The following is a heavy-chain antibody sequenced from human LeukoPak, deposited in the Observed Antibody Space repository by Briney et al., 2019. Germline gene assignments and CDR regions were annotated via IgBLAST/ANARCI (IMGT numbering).Heavy chain of an antibody. D-gene: IGHD3-22*01. V-gene: IGHV4-34*01. CDR1: GGSFSGYY. Sequence: SETLSLTCAVYGGSFSGYYWSGIRQPPGKGLEWIGEINHSGSTNYNPSLKSRVTISVDTSKNQFSLKLSSVTAADTAVYYCARGTLESYYYDSSGSRPFDYWGQGTLVTVSS. J-gene: IGHJ4*02. CDR3: ARGTLESYYYDSSGSRPFDY. CDR2: INHSGST.